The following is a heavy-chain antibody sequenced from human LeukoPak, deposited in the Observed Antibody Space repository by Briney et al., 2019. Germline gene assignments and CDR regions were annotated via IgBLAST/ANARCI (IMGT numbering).Heavy chain of an antibody. CDR2: IIPIFGTA. D-gene: IGHD2-15*01. CDR3: ARVYCSGGSCYDY. J-gene: IGHJ4*02. V-gene: IGHV1-69*01. Sequence: SVKVSCKASVGTFSSYAISWVRQAPGQGLEWMGGIIPIFGTANYAQKFQGRVTITADESTSTAYMELSSLRSEDTAVYYCARVYCSGGSCYDYWGQGTLVTVSS. CDR1: VGTFSSYA.